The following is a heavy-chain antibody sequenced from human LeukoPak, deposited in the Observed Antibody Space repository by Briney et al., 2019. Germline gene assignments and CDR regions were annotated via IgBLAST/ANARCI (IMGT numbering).Heavy chain of an antibody. CDR3: AKRGDYGDYYFDY. D-gene: IGHD4-17*01. CDR2: IYSDGST. V-gene: IGHV3-53*01. CDR1: GFTVSTDY. J-gene: IGHJ4*02. Sequence: GGSLRLSCAASGFTVSTDYMSWVRQAPGKGLEWVSVIYSDGSTYYVDSVKGRFTISRDNSKNTLYLQMNSLRAEDTAVYYCAKRGDYGDYYFDYWGQGTLVTVSS.